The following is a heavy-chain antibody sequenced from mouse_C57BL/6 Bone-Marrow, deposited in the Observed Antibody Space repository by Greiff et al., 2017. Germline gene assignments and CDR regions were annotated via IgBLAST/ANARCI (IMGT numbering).Heavy chain of an antibody. CDR2: IDPSDSYT. CDR3: AREGSISYYFDY. D-gene: IGHD1-1*01. CDR1: GYTFTSYW. Sequence: VQLQQPGAELVMPGASVKLSCKASGYTFTSYWMHWVKQRPGQGLEWIGEIDPSDSYTNYNQKFKGKSTLTVDKSSSTAYMQLSSLTSEDSAVYYCAREGSISYYFDYWGRGPTLSVS. J-gene: IGHJ2*01. V-gene: IGHV1-69*01.